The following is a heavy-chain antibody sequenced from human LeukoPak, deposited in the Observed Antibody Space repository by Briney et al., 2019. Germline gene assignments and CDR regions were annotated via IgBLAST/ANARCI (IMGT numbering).Heavy chain of an antibody. V-gene: IGHV1-18*01. CDR3: AAYGSGSYLSPFDY. CDR2: ISAYNGST. Sequence: ASVKVSCKASGYTFTSYGISWVRQAPGQGLEWMGWISAYNGSTNYAQKLQGRVTMTTDTSTSTAYMELRSLRSDDTAVYYCAAYGSGSYLSPFDYWGQGTLVTVSS. D-gene: IGHD3-10*01. J-gene: IGHJ4*02. CDR1: GYTFTSYG.